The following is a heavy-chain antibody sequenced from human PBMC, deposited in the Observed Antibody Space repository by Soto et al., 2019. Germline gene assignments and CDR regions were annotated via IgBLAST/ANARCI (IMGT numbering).Heavy chain of an antibody. D-gene: IGHD2-15*01. Sequence: QVQVVQSGAEVKRPGSSVNVSCKASGGYFNNRQTLNSYPISWVRQAPGQGLEWMGGIIPLFGTTNYAQRFQGRVTITADKSTSTTYLELHNVTSDDPAVYYCAKSWWGEIYYYYYAMDVWGQGTTVTVSS. V-gene: IGHV1-69*06. CDR1: GGYFNNRQTLNSYP. J-gene: IGHJ6*02. CDR3: AKSWWGEIYYYYYAMDV. CDR2: IIPLFGTT.